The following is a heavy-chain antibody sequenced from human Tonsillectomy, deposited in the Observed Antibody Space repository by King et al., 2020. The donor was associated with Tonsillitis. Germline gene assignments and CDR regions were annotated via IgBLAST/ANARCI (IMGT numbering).Heavy chain of an antibody. CDR1: GFTFSTYT. D-gene: IGHD4-23*01. CDR3: ARDYGGNSQNFDY. CDR2: ISSSGTYI. V-gene: IGHV3-21*01. Sequence: VQLVESGGGLVKPGGSLRLSCAASGFTFSTYTMNWVRQAPGKGLEWVSSISSSGTYIYYADSVKGRFTISRDNAKSSLYLQLNSLRADDTGVYYCARDYGGNSQNFDYCGQGTLVTVSS. J-gene: IGHJ4*02.